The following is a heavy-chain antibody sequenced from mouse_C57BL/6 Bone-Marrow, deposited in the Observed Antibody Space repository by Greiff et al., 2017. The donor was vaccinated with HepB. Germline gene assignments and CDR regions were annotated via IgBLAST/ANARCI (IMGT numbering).Heavy chain of an antibody. D-gene: IGHD4-1*01. CDR1: GFTFSDFY. Sequence: EVKVVESGGGLVQSGRSLRLSCATSGFTFSDFYMEWVRQAPGKGLEWIAASRNKANDYTTEYSASVKGRFIVSRDTSQSILYLQMNALRAEDTAIYYCARDAGTGYFDVWGTGTTVTVSS. V-gene: IGHV7-1*01. CDR2: SRNKANDYTT. J-gene: IGHJ1*03. CDR3: ARDAGTGYFDV.